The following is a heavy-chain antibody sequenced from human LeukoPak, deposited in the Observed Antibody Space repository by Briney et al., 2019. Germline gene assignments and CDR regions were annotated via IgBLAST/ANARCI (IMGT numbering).Heavy chain of an antibody. CDR2: INPNSGGT. CDR3: ARDYVFYYFDY. J-gene: IGHJ4*02. CDR1: GYTFTGYY. D-gene: IGHD3-16*01. V-gene: IGHV1-2*02. Sequence: ASVTVSCTASGYTFTGYYMHWVRQAPGQGLEWMGWINPNSGGTNYAQKFQGRVTMTRDTSISTAYMELSRLRSDDTAVYYCARDYVFYYFDYWGQGTLVTVSS.